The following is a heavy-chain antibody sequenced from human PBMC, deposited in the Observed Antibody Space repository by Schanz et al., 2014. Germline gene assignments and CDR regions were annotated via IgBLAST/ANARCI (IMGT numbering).Heavy chain of an antibody. Sequence: VQLLESGGGLVQPGGSLRLSCAASGFMFSSYGMHWVRQAPGKGLEWVGVISYDGSKKSYADSVKGRFTISGDSSKYTVYLQMNSLRADDTAVYYCAKGPYYYYYMDVWGNGTTVTVSS. CDR1: GFMFSSYG. CDR3: AKGPYYYYYMDV. J-gene: IGHJ6*03. V-gene: IGHV3-33*08. CDR2: ISYDGSKK.